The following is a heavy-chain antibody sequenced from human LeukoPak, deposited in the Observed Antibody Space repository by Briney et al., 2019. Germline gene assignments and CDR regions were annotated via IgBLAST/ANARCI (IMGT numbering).Heavy chain of an antibody. J-gene: IGHJ4*02. CDR2: ISSSSSYI. Sequence: PGGSLRLSCAASGFTFSSYSMNWVRQAPGKGLEWVSSISSSSSYIYYADSVKGRFTISRDNAKNSLYLQMNSLRAEDTAVYYCASLGYCSGGSCYHRDYWGQGTLVTVSS. CDR3: ASLGYCSGGSCYHRDY. D-gene: IGHD2-15*01. CDR1: GFTFSSYS. V-gene: IGHV3-21*01.